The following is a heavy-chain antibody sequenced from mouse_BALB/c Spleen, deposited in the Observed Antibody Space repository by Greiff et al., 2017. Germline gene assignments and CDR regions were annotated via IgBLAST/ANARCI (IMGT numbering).Heavy chain of an antibody. CDR3: ARWITTVVEEYYAMDY. J-gene: IGHJ4*01. V-gene: IGHV1-54*01. CDR1: GYAFTNYL. CDR2: INPGSGGT. D-gene: IGHD1-1*01. Sequence: QVQLKESGAELVRPGTSVKVSCKASGYAFTNYLIEWVKQRPGQGLEWIGVINPGSGGTNYNEKFKGKATLTADKSSSTAYMQLSSLTSDDSAVYFCARWITTVVEEYYAMDYWGQGTSVTVSS.